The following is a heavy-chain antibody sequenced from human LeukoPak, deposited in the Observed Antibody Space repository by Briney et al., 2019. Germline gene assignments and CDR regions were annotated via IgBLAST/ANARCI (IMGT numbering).Heavy chain of an antibody. CDR2: IYSGGST. V-gene: IGHV3-66*02. CDR3: ASGSIDYYYYMDV. J-gene: IGHJ6*03. Sequence: GGSLRLSCAASGFTVSSNYMSWVRQAPGKGLEGVSVIYSGGSTYYADSVKGRFTISRDNSKNTLYLQMNSLRAEDTAVYYCASGSIDYYYYMDVWGKGTTVTVSS. D-gene: IGHD1-1*01. CDR1: GFTVSSNY.